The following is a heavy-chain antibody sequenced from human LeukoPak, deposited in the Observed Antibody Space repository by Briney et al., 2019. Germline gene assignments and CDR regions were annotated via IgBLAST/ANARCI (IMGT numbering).Heavy chain of an antibody. D-gene: IGHD5-12*01. CDR2: INPSGGST. V-gene: IGHV1-46*03. Sequence: ASVKVSCKASGYTFTSYYMHWVRQAPGQGLEWMGIINPSGGSTSYAQKFQGRVTMTRDTSTSTAYMELSSLRSEDTAVYYCVNRVEMATHDYWGQGTLVTVSS. CDR3: VNRVEMATHDY. CDR1: GYTFTSYY. J-gene: IGHJ4*02.